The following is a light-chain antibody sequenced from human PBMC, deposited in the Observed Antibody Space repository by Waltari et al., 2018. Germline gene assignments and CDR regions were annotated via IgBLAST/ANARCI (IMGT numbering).Light chain of an antibody. CDR2: GPS. CDR1: QSVSST. J-gene: IGKJ1*01. CDR3: QHYVRLPAT. V-gene: IGKV3-20*01. Sequence: ELVLTQSPGTLSLAPGERATPSFRASQSVSSTLAWYQQKPGQAPKLLIYGPSIRATGITDRFTGSGCGTDFSLTSSSLEPEDFAIYFCQHYVRLPATFEQGP.